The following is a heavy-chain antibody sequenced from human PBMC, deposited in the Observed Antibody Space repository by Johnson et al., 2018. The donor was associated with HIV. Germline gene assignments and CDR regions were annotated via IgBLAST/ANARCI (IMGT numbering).Heavy chain of an antibody. CDR3: AKDLGGGADEDCEADYYDFSMGDPVQDPRGVVVAFDI. D-gene: IGHD3-3*01. V-gene: IGHV3-30*01. CDR2: ISYDGSNK. Sequence: QVQLVESGGGVVQPGRSLRLSCAASGFTFSNYAMHWVRQAPGKGIEWVAVISYDGSNKYYAESVKGRFTISRDNSKNTLYLQMKRLRAVDTAVYYCAKDLGGGADEDCEADYYDFSMGDPVQDPRGVVVAFDIWCQGTMVTVSS. J-gene: IGHJ3*02. CDR1: GFTFSNYA.